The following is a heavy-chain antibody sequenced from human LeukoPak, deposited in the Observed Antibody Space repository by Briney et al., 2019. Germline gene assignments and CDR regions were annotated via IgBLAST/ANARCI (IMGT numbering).Heavy chain of an antibody. Sequence: PGGSLRLSCVASGFTFSSYAMSWVRQAPGKGLEWVSVIYSGGSTYYADSVKGRFTISRDNSKNTLYLQMNSLRAEDTAVYYCARGIASRVGQFDYWGQGTLVTVSS. D-gene: IGHD1-26*01. CDR1: GFTFSSYA. J-gene: IGHJ4*02. V-gene: IGHV3-66*02. CDR2: IYSGGST. CDR3: ARGIASRVGQFDY.